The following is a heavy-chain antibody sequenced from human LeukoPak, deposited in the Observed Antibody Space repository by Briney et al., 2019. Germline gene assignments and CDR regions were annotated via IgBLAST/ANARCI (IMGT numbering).Heavy chain of an antibody. J-gene: IGHJ4*02. CDR2: IYYSGST. D-gene: IGHD3-3*01. Sequence: SETLSLTCTVSGGSISSYYRSWIRQPPGKGLEWIGYIYYSGSTNYDPSLKSRVTISVDTSKNQFSLKLSSVTAADTAVYYCASFVPVRGFDYWGQGTLVTVSS. CDR3: ASFVPVRGFDY. V-gene: IGHV4-59*01. CDR1: GGSISSYY.